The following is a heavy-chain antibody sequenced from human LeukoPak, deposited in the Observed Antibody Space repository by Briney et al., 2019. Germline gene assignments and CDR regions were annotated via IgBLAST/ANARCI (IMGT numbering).Heavy chain of an antibody. CDR3: ARDRGGGNSGAFDI. CDR1: AGSISNYY. CDR2: ISYSGST. V-gene: IGHV4-59*12. J-gene: IGHJ3*02. D-gene: IGHD4-23*01. Sequence: KPSETLSLTCTVSAGSISNYYWSWIRQPPGKGLEWIGYISYSGSTNYNPSLKSRVTISVDTSKNQFSLKLSSVTAADTAVYYCARDRGGGNSGAFDIWGQGTMVTVSS.